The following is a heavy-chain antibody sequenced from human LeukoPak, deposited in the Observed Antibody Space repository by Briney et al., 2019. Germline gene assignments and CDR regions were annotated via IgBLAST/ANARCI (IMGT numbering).Heavy chain of an antibody. CDR3: AREPQWLVMWD. CDR2: ISSSSSYI. J-gene: IGHJ4*02. V-gene: IGHV3-21*01. CDR1: GFTFSSYS. Sequence: GGSLRLSCAASGFTFSSYSMNWVRQAPGRGLEWVSSISSSSSYIYYADSVKGRFTISRDNAKNSLYLQMNSLRAEDTAVYYCAREPQWLVMWDWGQGTLVTVSS. D-gene: IGHD6-19*01.